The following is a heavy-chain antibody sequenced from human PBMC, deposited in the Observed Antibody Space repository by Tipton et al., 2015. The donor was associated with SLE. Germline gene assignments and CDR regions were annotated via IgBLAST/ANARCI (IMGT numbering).Heavy chain of an antibody. CDR3: ARQGTGFGSGRDDY. V-gene: IGHV4-39*01. CDR2: IYYSGST. D-gene: IGHD1-14*01. CDR1: GGPISSSSYY. Sequence: TLSLTCAVSGGPISSSSYYWSWIRQPPGKEPEWIGSIYYSGSTYYTPSLKSRVTASVDTSKNQFSLSLYSVTVDDTAVYYCARQGTGFGSGRDDYWGQGILVTVSS. J-gene: IGHJ4*02.